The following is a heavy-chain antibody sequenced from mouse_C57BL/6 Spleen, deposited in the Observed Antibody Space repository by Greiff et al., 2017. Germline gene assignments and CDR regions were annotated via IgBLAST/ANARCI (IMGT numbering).Heavy chain of an antibody. CDR1: GYTFTSYW. CDR2: IYPGNSDT. D-gene: IGHD1-1*01. V-gene: IGHV1-5*01. CDR3: TRSPITTVVATDAMDY. Sequence: VQLQQSGTVLARPGASVKMSCKTSGYTFTSYWMHWVKQRPGQGLEWIGAIYPGNSDTSYNQKFKGKAKLTAVTSASTAYMELSSLTNADSAVYYCTRSPITTVVATDAMDYWCQGTSVTVSS. J-gene: IGHJ4*01.